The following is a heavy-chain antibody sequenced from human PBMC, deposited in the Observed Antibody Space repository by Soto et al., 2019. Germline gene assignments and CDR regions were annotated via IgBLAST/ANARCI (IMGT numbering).Heavy chain of an antibody. V-gene: IGHV3-23*01. CDR2: ISGSGGSA. CDR1: GFTFSSYA. Sequence: EVQLLESGGGLVQPGGSLRLSCAASGFTFSSYAMSWVRQAPGKGLEWVSVISGSGGSAYYADSVQGRFTISRDNSKNTLYLQMNSLRAEDTAVYYCARDPMRYSSSWYGGRKWGYYGMDVWGQGTTVTVSS. CDR3: ARDPMRYSSSWYGGRKWGYYGMDV. D-gene: IGHD6-13*01. J-gene: IGHJ6*02.